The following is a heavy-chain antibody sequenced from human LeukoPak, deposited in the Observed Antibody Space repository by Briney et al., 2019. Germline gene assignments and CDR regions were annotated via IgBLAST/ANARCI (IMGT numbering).Heavy chain of an antibody. CDR3: VKDLGDYYDSSGYYPMGAFDI. D-gene: IGHD3-22*01. CDR1: GFTFSSYW. V-gene: IGHV3-74*01. CDR2: INSDGSST. J-gene: IGHJ3*02. Sequence: GGSLRLSCAASGFTFSSYWMHWVRQAPGKGLVWVSRINSDGSSTSYADSVKGRFTISRDNAKNTLYLQMNSLRAEDTAVYYCVKDLGDYYDSSGYYPMGAFDIWGQGTMVTVSS.